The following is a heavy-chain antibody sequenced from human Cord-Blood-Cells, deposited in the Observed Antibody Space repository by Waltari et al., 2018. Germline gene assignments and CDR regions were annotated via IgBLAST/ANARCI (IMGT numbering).Heavy chain of an antibody. D-gene: IGHD6-13*01. J-gene: IGHJ4*02. Sequence: QVQLQESGPGLVKPSQTLSLTCTVSGGSISSGGYYCRWIRQHPGKGLEWIGYIYYSGSTYYNPARKSRVTISVDTSKNQFSLKLSSVTAADTAVYYCARAGAAAGSTFDYWGQGTLVTVSS. V-gene: IGHV4-31*03. CDR1: GGSISSGGYY. CDR3: ARAGAAAGSTFDY. CDR2: IYYSGST.